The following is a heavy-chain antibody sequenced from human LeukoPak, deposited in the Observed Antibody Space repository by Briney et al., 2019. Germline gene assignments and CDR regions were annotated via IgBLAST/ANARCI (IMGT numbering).Heavy chain of an antibody. Sequence: GGSLRLSCAASGFTFSSYSMNWVRQAPGKGLEWVSSISSSSYIYYADSVKGRFTISRDNAKNSLYLQMNSLRAEDTAVYYCARESGYYGSGSPTYYYYGMDVWGQGTTVTVSS. CDR1: GFTFSSYS. CDR3: ARESGYYGSGSPTYYYYGMDV. CDR2: ISSSSYI. V-gene: IGHV3-21*01. J-gene: IGHJ6*02. D-gene: IGHD3-10*01.